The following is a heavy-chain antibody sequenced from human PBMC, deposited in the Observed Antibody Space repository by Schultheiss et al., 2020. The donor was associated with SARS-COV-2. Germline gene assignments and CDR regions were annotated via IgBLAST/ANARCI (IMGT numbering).Heavy chain of an antibody. Sequence: GGSLRLSCTTSGLTFSTYAMSWVRQAPGKGLEWVSAISGSGGSTYYADSVKGRFTISRDNSKNTLYLQMNSLRAEDTAVYYCAKDWDSGSHGWGQGTLVTVSS. CDR3: AKDWDSGSHG. D-gene: IGHD1-26*01. V-gene: IGHV3-23*01. CDR1: GLTFSTYA. CDR2: ISGSGGST. J-gene: IGHJ4*02.